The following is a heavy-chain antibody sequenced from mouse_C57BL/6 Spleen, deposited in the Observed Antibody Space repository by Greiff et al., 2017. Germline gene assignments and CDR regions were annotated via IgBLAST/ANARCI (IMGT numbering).Heavy chain of an antibody. D-gene: IGHD3-2*02. Sequence: QVQLQQSGAELVKPGASVKLSCKASGYTFTSYWMQWVKQRPGQGLEWIGEIDPSDSYTNYNQKFKGKATLTVDTSSSTAYMQLSSLTSEDSAVYYCARGPSSGYDYWGQGTTLTVSS. CDR2: IDPSDSYT. CDR1: GYTFTSYW. V-gene: IGHV1-50*01. J-gene: IGHJ2*01. CDR3: ARGPSSGYDY.